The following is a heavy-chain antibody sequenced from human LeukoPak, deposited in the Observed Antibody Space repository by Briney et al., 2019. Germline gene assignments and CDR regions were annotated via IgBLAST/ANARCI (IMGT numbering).Heavy chain of an antibody. CDR1: GFTLSNYW. CDR2: IKTDGSEK. D-gene: IGHD3-22*01. CDR3: ATYSSLNRREFQF. J-gene: IGHJ1*01. Sequence: GGSLRLSCEGSGFTLSNYWMGWVRQAPGKGLQWVANIKTDGSEKYYVDSVKGRFTITRDNAKNSLYLQMNSLRAEDTAVYYCATYSSLNRREFQFWGQGTLLTVSS. V-gene: IGHV3-7*01.